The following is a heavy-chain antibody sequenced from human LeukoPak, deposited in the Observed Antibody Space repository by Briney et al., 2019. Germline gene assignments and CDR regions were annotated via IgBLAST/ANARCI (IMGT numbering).Heavy chain of an antibody. CDR2: IIPIFGTA. J-gene: IGHJ4*02. D-gene: IGHD3-22*01. Sequence: ASVKVSCKASGGTFSSYAISWVRQAPGQGLEWMGGIIPIFGTANYAQKFQGRVTITRDTSISTVYMELSSLRSEDTAVYFCARVDGSADYWGQGTLVTVSS. V-gene: IGHV1-69*05. CDR1: GGTFSSYA. CDR3: ARVDGSADY.